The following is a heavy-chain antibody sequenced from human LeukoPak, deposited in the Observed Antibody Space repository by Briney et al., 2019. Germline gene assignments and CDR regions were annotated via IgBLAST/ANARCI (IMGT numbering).Heavy chain of an antibody. D-gene: IGHD5-12*01. CDR2: IKAGGTTT. CDR1: GFTFSSYW. Sequence: PGGSLRLSCAASGFTFSSYWIHSVRQVPGKGLVWVARIKAGGTTTDYADSVKGRFTISRDDAKNTLYLQMNSLRAEDTAVYYCTTIRPGYWGQGTLVTVSP. J-gene: IGHJ4*02. CDR3: TTIRPGY. V-gene: IGHV3-74*01.